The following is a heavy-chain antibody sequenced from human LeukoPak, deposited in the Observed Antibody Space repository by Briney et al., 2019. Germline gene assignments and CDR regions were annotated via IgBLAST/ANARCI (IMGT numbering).Heavy chain of an antibody. CDR3: ARRAGYCSSTSCYAPLYYYYYMDV. CDR2: INPNSGGT. CDR1: GYTFTGYY. Sequence: ASVKVSCKASGYTFTGYYMHWVRQAPGQGLEWTGWINPNSGGTNYAQKFQGRVTMTRDTSISTAYMELSRLRSDDTAVYYCARRAGYCSSTSCYAPLYYYYYMDVWGKGTTVTVSS. J-gene: IGHJ6*03. V-gene: IGHV1-2*02. D-gene: IGHD2-2*01.